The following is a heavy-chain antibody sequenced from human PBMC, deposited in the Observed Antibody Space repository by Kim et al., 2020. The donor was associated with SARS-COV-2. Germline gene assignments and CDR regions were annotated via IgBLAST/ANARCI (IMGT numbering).Heavy chain of an antibody. CDR1: GFPFSTYD. Sequence: GGSLRLSCAASGFPFSTYDMHWVRQAPGKGLEWVAVIWYDGSSKYYADSVKGRFSISRDNSKNTLYLQMNSLRDEDTAVYYCARGRYCSGDICLYAMDV. CDR3: ARGRYCSGDICLYAMDV. J-gene: IGHJ6*01. CDR2: IWYDGSSK. D-gene: IGHD2-15*01. V-gene: IGHV3-33*01.